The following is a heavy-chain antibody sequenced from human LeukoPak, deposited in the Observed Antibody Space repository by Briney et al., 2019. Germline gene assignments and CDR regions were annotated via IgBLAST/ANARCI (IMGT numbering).Heavy chain of an antibody. CDR3: ARNLIPEQLVLNF. Sequence: SETLSLTCAVFGGSFSGFYWSWIRQPPGKGLEWIGEINDSGSTNYNPSLKSRVSISVDTSKNQFSLNLKSVTPEDTAVYYCARNLIPEQLVLNFWGQGTLVTVSS. J-gene: IGHJ4*02. D-gene: IGHD6-13*01. CDR2: INDSGST. CDR1: GGSFSGFY. V-gene: IGHV4-34*01.